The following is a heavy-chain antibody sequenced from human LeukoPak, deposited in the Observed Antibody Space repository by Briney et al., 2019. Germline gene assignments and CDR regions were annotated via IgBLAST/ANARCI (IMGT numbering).Heavy chain of an antibody. V-gene: IGHV1-8*01. J-gene: IGHJ4*02. CDR2: MNPNSGNT. CDR3: ARALRVGRYSADY. Sequence: ASVKVSCKASGYTFTTYDINWVRQATGQGLEWMGWMNPNSGNTGSAQRFQGRVTMTRNTSISTAYMELSSLRSEDTAVYYCARALRVGRYSADYWGQGTLVTVSS. D-gene: IGHD2-15*01. CDR1: GYTFTTYD.